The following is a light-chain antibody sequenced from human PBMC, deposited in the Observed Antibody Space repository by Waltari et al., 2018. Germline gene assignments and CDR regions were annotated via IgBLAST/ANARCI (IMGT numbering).Light chain of an antibody. Sequence: QLVLTQSPSASASLGASVKLTCTLNSGHSSNVVASLQQQPEKGPRYLMKVNSDGSHSKGDEIPDRFSGSSSGAERYLTIASVQSEDEADYYCQTGGHGTWVFGGGTKLTVL. CDR3: QTGGHGTWV. V-gene: IGLV4-69*01. CDR2: VNSDGSH. CDR1: SGHSSNV. J-gene: IGLJ3*02.